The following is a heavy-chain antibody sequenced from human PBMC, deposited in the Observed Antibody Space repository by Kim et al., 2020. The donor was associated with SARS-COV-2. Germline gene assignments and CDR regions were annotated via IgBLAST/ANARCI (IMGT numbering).Heavy chain of an antibody. Sequence: RFTISRDNSKNTLYLQMNSLRAEDTAVYYCAKDRLVDSSGYYYYVDYFDYWGQGTLVTVSS. V-gene: IGHV3-30*02. CDR3: AKDRLVDSSGYYYYVDYFDY. D-gene: IGHD3-22*01. J-gene: IGHJ4*02.